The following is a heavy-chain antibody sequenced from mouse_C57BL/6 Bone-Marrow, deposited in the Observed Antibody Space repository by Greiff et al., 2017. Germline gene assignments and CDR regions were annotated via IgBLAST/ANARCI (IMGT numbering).Heavy chain of an antibody. Sequence: EVQRVESGGGLVKPGGSLKLSCAASGFTFSSYAMSWVRQTPETRLEWVATISDGGSYTYYPDNVKGRFTISRDNAKNNLYLQMSHLEAADTDMCYCASGTAQARWGQGTTLTVSS. CDR3: ASGTAQAR. J-gene: IGHJ2*01. CDR2: ISDGGSYT. D-gene: IGHD3-2*02. CDR1: GFTFSSYA. V-gene: IGHV5-4*01.